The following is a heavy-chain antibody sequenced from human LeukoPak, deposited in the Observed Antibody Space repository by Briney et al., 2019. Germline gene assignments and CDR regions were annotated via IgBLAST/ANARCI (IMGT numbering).Heavy chain of an antibody. J-gene: IGHJ4*02. CDR1: GFTFSDYS. CDR2: IDGSGDTI. V-gene: IGHV3-48*02. CDR3: SRRFDC. Sequence: GEALILSCAASGFTFSDYSMNWVRQAPAKGVEWVSYIDGSGDTIYYADSVKGRFTISRDNAKNSLDLQMNSLRDEDTAVYYCSRRFDCWGQGTLVTVSS.